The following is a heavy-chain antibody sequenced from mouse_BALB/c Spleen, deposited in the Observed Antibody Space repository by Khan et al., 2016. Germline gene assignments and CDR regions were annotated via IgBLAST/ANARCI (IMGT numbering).Heavy chain of an antibody. Sequence: EVKLLESGGGLVQPGGSLKLSCAASGFDFSRYWMSWVRQAPGKGLEWIGEINLDSSTIDYTPSLKDKFIISRDNAKNTLYLQMSKVRSEDTALYYCARGNDVPGSLDYWGQGTTLTVSS. V-gene: IGHV4-1*02. J-gene: IGHJ2*01. CDR1: GFDFSRYW. D-gene: IGHD2-2*01. CDR2: INLDSSTI. CDR3: ARGNDVPGSLDY.